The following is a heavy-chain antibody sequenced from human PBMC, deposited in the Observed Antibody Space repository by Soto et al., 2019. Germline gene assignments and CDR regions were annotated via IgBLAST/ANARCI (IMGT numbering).Heavy chain of an antibody. V-gene: IGHV4-34*01. CDR3: AGGRIVVVPAATPYNRFDP. J-gene: IGHJ5*02. Sequence: SESLSLTCAVYGGCFSGYYWSWIRQPPGKGLEWIGEINHSGSTNYNPSLKSRVTISVDTSKNQFSLKLSSVTAADTAVYYCAGGRIVVVPAATPYNRFDPWGQGTLVTVSS. CDR1: GGCFSGYY. CDR2: INHSGST. D-gene: IGHD2-2*01.